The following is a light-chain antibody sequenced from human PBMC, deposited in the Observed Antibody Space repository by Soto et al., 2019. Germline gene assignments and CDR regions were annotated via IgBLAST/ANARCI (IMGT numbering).Light chain of an antibody. CDR1: QTIRRW. V-gene: IGKV1-5*01. CDR3: QHYGSYPWT. J-gene: IGKJ1*01. CDR2: DAS. Sequence: DIEMTQSPSTLSVSVGDRVTITCRASQTIRRWFAWYQQRPGKAPKVLIYDASTLESGVPARFSGSGSETDFTLTISSLEPEDFAIYYCQHYGSYPWTFGQGTKVEIK.